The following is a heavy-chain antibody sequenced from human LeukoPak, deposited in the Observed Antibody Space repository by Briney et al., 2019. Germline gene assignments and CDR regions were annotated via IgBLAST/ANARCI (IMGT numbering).Heavy chain of an antibody. Sequence: ASVKVSCKASGYTFTGYYMHWVRQAPGQGLEWMGWINPNSGGTNYAQKFQGRVTMTRDTSISTAYMELGRLRSDDTAVYYCARTGCSSTSCYYGDYWGQGTLVTVSS. CDR3: ARTGCSSTSCYYGDY. CDR1: GYTFTGYY. V-gene: IGHV1-2*02. D-gene: IGHD2-2*01. J-gene: IGHJ4*02. CDR2: INPNSGGT.